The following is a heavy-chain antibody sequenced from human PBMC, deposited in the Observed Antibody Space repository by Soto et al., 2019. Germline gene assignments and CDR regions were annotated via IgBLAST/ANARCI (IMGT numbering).Heavy chain of an antibody. V-gene: IGHV4-31*03. Sequence: QVQLQESGPGLVKPSETLSLTCNVSGGSINSGGYYWGWIRQHPGKGLEWLGYIHYRGKTSYNPSLKSRGSISLATSGYHVSLKLTSVTVAGTAVYYCARCRDAFGFDTWGQRILVTVAS. CDR2: IHYRGKT. CDR3: ARCRDAFGFDT. J-gene: IGHJ4*02. CDR1: GGSINSGGYY. D-gene: IGHD2-2*01.